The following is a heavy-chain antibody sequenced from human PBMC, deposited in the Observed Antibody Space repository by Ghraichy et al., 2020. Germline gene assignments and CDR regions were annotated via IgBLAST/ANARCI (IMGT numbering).Heavy chain of an antibody. D-gene: IGHD3-16*01. J-gene: IGHJ6*02. V-gene: IGHV6-1*01. CDR1: GDSVSSNSAA. CDR2: TYYRSKWYN. Sequence: SQTLSLTCAISGDSVSSNSAAWNWIRQSPSRGLEWLGRTYYRSKWYNDYAVSVKSRITINPDTSKNQFSLQLNSVTPEDTAVYYCARDLLPFYHDPYYYGMDVWGQGTTVTVSS. CDR3: ARDLLPFYHDPYYYGMDV.